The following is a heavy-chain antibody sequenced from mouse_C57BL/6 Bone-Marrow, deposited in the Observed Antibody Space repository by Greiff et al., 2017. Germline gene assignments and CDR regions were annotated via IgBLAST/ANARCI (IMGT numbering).Heavy chain of an antibody. CDR2: IDPNSGGT. D-gene: IGHD1-1*01. V-gene: IGHV1-72*01. CDR1: GYTFTSYW. J-gene: IGHJ4*01. CDR3: ARHYGSSGYAMDY. Sequence: VQLKQPGAELVKPGASVKLSCKASGYTFTSYWMHWVKQRPGRGLEWIGRIDPNSGGTKYNEKFKSKATLTVDKPSSTAYMQLSSLTSEDSAVYYCARHYGSSGYAMDYWGQGTSVTVSS.